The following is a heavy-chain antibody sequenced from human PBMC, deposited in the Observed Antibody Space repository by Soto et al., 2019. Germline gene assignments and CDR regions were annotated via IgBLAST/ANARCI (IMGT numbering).Heavy chain of an antibody. CDR1: GFTFSSYS. J-gene: IGHJ6*02. Sequence: ESGGGLVKPGGSLRLSCAASGFTFSSYSMNWVRQAPGKGLEWVSSISSSSSYIYYADSVKGRFTISRDNAKNSLYLQMNSLRAEDTAVYYCARDLVDYDILTGYYNAGWGMDVWGQGTTVTVSS. D-gene: IGHD3-9*01. V-gene: IGHV3-21*01. CDR2: ISSSSSYI. CDR3: ARDLVDYDILTGYYNAGWGMDV.